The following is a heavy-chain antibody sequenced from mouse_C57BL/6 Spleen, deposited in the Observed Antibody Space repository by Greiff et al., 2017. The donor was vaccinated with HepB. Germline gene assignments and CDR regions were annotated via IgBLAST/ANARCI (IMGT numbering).Heavy chain of an antibody. V-gene: IGHV14-2*01. CDR1: GFNIKDYY. CDR3: ARCDGNYGWFAY. Sequence: VQLQQSGAELVKPGASVKLSCTASGFNIKDYYMHWVKQRTEQGLEWIGRIDPEDGETKYAPKFPGKATITADTSSNTAYLQLSSLTSEDTAVYYCARCDGNYGWFAYWGQGTLVTVSA. CDR2: IDPEDGET. J-gene: IGHJ3*01. D-gene: IGHD2-1*01.